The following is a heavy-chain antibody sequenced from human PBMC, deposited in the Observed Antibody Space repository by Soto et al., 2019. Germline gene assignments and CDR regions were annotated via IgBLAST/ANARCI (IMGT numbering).Heavy chain of an antibody. V-gene: IGHV3-48*02. CDR1: GFTFSSYS. Sequence: PGGSLRLSCAASGFTFSSYSMNWVRQAPGKGLEWISYISGSSSTIYYADSVKGRFTISRDNARNSLYLQMNSLRDEDTAVYYCARDPYSSSWLGMDVWGQGTTVTVSS. CDR3: ARDPYSSSWLGMDV. J-gene: IGHJ6*02. CDR2: ISGSSSTI. D-gene: IGHD6-13*01.